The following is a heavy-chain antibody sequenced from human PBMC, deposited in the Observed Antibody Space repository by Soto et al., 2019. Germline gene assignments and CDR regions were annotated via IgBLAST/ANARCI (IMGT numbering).Heavy chain of an antibody. CDR1: GGSISSYY. Sequence: SETLSLTCTVSGGSISSYYWSWIRQPPGKGLEWIGYIYYSWSTNYNPSLKSRVTISVDTSKNQFSLKLSSVTAADTAVYYCARADRFLEWLFDYWGQGTLVTVSS. CDR3: ARADRFLEWLFDY. J-gene: IGHJ4*02. CDR2: IYYSWST. D-gene: IGHD3-3*01. V-gene: IGHV4-59*01.